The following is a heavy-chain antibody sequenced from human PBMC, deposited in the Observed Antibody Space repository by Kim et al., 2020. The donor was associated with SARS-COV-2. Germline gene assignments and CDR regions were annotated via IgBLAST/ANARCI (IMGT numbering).Heavy chain of an antibody. CDR1: GFTFSSFE. Sequence: GGSLRLSCAASGFTFSSFEMNWVRQAPGKGLEWVSYISSSSGTTRYYTDSVKGRFTISRDNAKNSLYLQMNSLRAEDTAVYYCARVLLSGMDVWGQGTTVTVS. CDR2: ISSSSGTTR. V-gene: IGHV3-48*03. J-gene: IGHJ6*02. D-gene: IGHD3-10*01. CDR3: ARVLLSGMDV.